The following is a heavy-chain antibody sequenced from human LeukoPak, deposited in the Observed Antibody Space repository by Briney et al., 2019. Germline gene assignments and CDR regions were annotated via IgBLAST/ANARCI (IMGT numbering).Heavy chain of an antibody. J-gene: IGHJ4*02. V-gene: IGHV4-38-2*02. CDR3: ARRQHSPSDYCSGGSCYHFDY. D-gene: IGHD2-15*01. CDR2: INHSGST. Sequence: SETLSLTCTVSGYSISSGYYWGWIRQPPGKGLEWIGEINHSGSTNYNPSLKSRVTISVDTSKNQFSLKLSSVTAADTAVYYCARRQHSPSDYCSGGSCYHFDYWGQGTLVTVSS. CDR1: GYSISSGYY.